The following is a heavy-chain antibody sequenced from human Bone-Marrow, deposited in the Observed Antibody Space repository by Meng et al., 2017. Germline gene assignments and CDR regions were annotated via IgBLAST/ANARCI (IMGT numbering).Heavy chain of an antibody. Sequence: SETLSLTCTVSGGSISSYYWSWIRQPAGKGLEWIGRITSGSTNYNPSLKSRVTMSVDTSKNQFSLKLSSVTAADTAVYYCARESGYSSGWYSLGYNYYGMDVWGQGTTVTVSS. CDR3: ARESGYSSGWYSLGYNYYGMDV. J-gene: IGHJ6*02. CDR1: GGSISSYY. CDR2: ITSGST. D-gene: IGHD6-19*01. V-gene: IGHV4-4*07.